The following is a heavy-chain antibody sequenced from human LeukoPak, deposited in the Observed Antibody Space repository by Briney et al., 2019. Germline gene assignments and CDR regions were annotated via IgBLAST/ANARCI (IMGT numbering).Heavy chain of an antibody. J-gene: IGHJ5*02. Sequence: GASVKVSCKASGYTFTGYYMHWVRQAPGQGLEWMGWINPNSGGTNYAQKFQGRVTMTRDTSISTAYMELSSLRPDDTAIYFCARSVTYNWFDPWGQGTRVTVSS. CDR2: INPNSGGT. CDR3: ARSVTYNWFDP. D-gene: IGHD2-21*02. CDR1: GYTFTGYY. V-gene: IGHV1-2*02.